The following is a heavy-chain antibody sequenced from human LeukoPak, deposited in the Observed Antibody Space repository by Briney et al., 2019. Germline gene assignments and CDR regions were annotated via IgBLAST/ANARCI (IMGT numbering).Heavy chain of an antibody. V-gene: IGHV1-69*04. Sequence: ASVKVSCKASGGTFSSYAISWVRQAPGQEVEGMGRIIPILGIANYAQKFQGRVTITADKSTSTAYMELSSLRSEDTAVYYCARPYDGGYYYYAMDVWGQGTTVTVSS. CDR1: GGTFSSYA. J-gene: IGHJ6*02. CDR3: ARPYDGGYYYYAMDV. CDR2: IIPILGIA. D-gene: IGHD3-22*01.